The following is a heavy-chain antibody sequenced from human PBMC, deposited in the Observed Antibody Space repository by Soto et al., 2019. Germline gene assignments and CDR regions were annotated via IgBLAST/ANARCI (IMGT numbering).Heavy chain of an antibody. V-gene: IGHV3-30*18. CDR2: ISYDGSNK. D-gene: IGHD3-9*01. CDR3: AKARGYDILGAFDI. J-gene: IGHJ3*02. Sequence: QVQLVESGGGVVQPGRSLRLSCAASGFTFSSYGMHWVRQAPGKGLEWVAVISYDGSNKYYADSVKGRFTISRDNSKNTLYLQMNSLRAEDTAVYYCAKARGYDILGAFDIWGQGTMVTVSS. CDR1: GFTFSSYG.